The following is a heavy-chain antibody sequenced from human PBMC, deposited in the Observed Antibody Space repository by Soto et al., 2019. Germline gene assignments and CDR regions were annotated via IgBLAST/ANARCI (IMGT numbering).Heavy chain of an antibody. Sequence: ASVKVSCKAPGYTFTSYAMHWVRQAPGQRLEWMGWINAGNGNTKYSQKFQGRVTITRDTSASTAYMELNSLRSEDTAVYYCARDNIRSSGWRFWGQGTLVTVSS. D-gene: IGHD6-19*01. CDR3: ARDNIRSSGWRF. CDR1: GYTFTSYA. V-gene: IGHV1-3*01. CDR2: INAGNGNT. J-gene: IGHJ4*02.